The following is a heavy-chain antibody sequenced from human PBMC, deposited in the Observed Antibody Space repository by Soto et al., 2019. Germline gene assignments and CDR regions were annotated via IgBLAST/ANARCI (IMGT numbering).Heavy chain of an antibody. Sequence: EVPLVESGGGLVKPGGSLRLSCAASGFTFSNAWMSWVRQAPGKGLEWVGRIKSKAGGGTTDYAAPVKGRFTISRDDSKNTLYLQMNSLKTEDTAVYYCTTGAAGNWGQGTLVTVSS. CDR1: GFTFSNAW. D-gene: IGHD1-26*01. J-gene: IGHJ4*02. CDR3: TTGAAGN. V-gene: IGHV3-15*01. CDR2: IKSKAGGGTT.